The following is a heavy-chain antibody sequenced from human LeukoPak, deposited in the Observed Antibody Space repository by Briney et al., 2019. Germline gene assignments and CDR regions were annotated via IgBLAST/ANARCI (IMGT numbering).Heavy chain of an antibody. D-gene: IGHD3-10*01. J-gene: IGHJ4*02. CDR2: ISGSGGST. Sequence: GGSLRLSCAASGFTFSSYAMSWVRQAPGKGLEWVSAISGSGGSTYYADSVKGRFTISRDNAKNSLYLQMNSLRAEDTAVYYCARGFVGYYFDYWGQGTLVTVSS. CDR1: GFTFSSYA. CDR3: ARGFVGYYFDY. V-gene: IGHV3-23*01.